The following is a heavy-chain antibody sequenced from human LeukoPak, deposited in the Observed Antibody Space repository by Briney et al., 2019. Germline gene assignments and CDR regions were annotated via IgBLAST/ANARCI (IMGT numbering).Heavy chain of an antibody. CDR1: GGSISSVNYY. CDR3: AREVKMTTVTTYYYYYYMDV. Sequence: SETLSFTCTVSGGSISSVNYYWGWIRQPPGKGLEWIGSIYYSGTTYYNPSLKSRVTISVDTSKNQFSLKLSSVTAADTAVYYCAREVKMTTVTTYYYYYYMDVWGKGTTVTISS. D-gene: IGHD4-17*01. J-gene: IGHJ6*03. CDR2: IYYSGTT. V-gene: IGHV4-39*07.